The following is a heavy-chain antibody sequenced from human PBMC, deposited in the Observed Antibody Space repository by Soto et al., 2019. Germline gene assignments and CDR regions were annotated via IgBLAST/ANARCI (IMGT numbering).Heavy chain of an antibody. CDR3: AKEAGELSTRSFDY. J-gene: IGHJ4*02. V-gene: IGHV3-21*01. CDR1: GFTFSSYS. Sequence: VQLVESGGGLVKPGGSLRLSCAASGFTFSSYSMNWVRQAPGEGLEWVSSISSSSSYIYYADSVKGRFNISRDNTKNSLYLQMNSLRAEDTAVYYCAKEAGELSTRSFDYWGQGTLVTVSS. CDR2: ISSSSSYI. D-gene: IGHD3-16*02.